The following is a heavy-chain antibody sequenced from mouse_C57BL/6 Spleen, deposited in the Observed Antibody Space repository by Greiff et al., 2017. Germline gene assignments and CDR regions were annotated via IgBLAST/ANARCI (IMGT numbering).Heavy chain of an antibody. Sequence: QVQLKESGAELVRPGTSVKVSCKASGYAFTHYLIEWVKQRPGQGLEWIGVINPGSGGTNYNEKFKGKATLTADKSSSTAYMQLSSLPSEYSAVYFCARRGTTVPFDYWGQGTTLTVSS. CDR1: GYAFTHYL. J-gene: IGHJ2*01. V-gene: IGHV1-54*01. CDR3: ARRGTTVPFDY. D-gene: IGHD1-1*01. CDR2: INPGSGGT.